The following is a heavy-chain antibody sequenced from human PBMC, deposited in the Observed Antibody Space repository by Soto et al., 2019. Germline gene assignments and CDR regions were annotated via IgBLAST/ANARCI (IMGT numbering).Heavy chain of an antibody. CDR2: ILPRLGLT. CDR1: GGTFGNYG. J-gene: IGHJ4*02. CDR3: VRDRFYDDVGLYYESAD. Sequence: QVQLVQSGAEVKKPGSSVKVSCKASGGTFGNYGISWVRQAPGQGLEWMGGILPRLGLTKSAQRFQGRVTFTADESTNTAYMELSSLRSEDTAVFYCVRDRFYDDVGLYYESADWGQGTLVTVSS. D-gene: IGHD3-16*01. V-gene: IGHV1-69*01.